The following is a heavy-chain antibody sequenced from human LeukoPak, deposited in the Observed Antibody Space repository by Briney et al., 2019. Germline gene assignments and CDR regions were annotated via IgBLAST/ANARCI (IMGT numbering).Heavy chain of an antibody. CDR3: ARDYGGSSPFDY. CDR1: GFTVSSNS. D-gene: IGHD4-23*01. V-gene: IGHV3-53*01. CDR2: IYSDNT. J-gene: IGHJ4*02. Sequence: PGGSLRLSCTVSGFTVSSNSMSWVREAPGKGLEWVSFIYSDNTHYSDSVKGRFTISRDNAKNSLYLQMNSLRAEDTAVYYCARDYGGSSPFDYWGQGTLVTVSS.